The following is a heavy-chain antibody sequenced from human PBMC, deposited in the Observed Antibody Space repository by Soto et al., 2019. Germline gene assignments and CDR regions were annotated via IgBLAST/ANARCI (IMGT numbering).Heavy chain of an antibody. J-gene: IGHJ4*02. D-gene: IGHD1-1*01. CDR2: ISAGGVST. Sequence: GGSLRLSCAATGFTFGFNALSWVRQAPGKGLEWVSSISAGGVSTNYADSVKGRFTISRDNSKNTLYLQMNSLRAEDTAVYYCAKDYARYSTWAGIIDYWGQGTLVTVSS. V-gene: IGHV3-23*01. CDR3: AKDYARYSTWAGIIDY. CDR1: GFTFGFNA.